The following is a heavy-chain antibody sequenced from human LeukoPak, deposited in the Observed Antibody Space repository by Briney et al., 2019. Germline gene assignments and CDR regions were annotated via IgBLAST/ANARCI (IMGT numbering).Heavy chain of an antibody. CDR1: GYSNSSGYD. CDR3: ARFGGRECSGDSCYPDY. D-gene: IGHD2-15*01. J-gene: IGHJ4*02. Sequence: PSETLSLTCSVSGYSNSSGYDWGWVRQPPGKGLEWSGSMRQSGYSFYNPSLKSRVIISMNTARNEFSLKLRSLIVADTAVYYCARFGGRECSGDSCYPDYWGQGTLVTVSS. CDR2: MRQSGYS. V-gene: IGHV4-38-2*02.